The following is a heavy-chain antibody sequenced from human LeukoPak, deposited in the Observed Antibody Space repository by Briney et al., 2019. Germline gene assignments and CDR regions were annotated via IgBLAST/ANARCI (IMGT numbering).Heavy chain of an antibody. J-gene: IGHJ6*02. V-gene: IGHV3-23*01. CDR2: ISGSGGST. CDR3: AKVGGGWSGYNYYGLDV. D-gene: IGHD6-19*01. Sequence: GGSLRLSCAASGFMFSSYGMSWARQAPGKGLEWVSVISGSGGSTYYADSVKGRFTISRDNSKNTLYLQLNSLRAEDTAVYYCAKVGGGWSGYNYYGLDVWGQGTTVTVSS. CDR1: GFMFSSYG.